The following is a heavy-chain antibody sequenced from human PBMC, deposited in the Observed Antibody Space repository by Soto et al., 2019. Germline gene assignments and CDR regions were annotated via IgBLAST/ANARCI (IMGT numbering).Heavy chain of an antibody. CDR3: TTTRYYYDSSGYYTSDY. V-gene: IGHV3-15*01. CDR1: GFTFSNAW. Sequence: EVQLVESGGGLVQPGGSLRLSCEASGFTFSNAWMSWVRQAPGKGLEWVGRIKSKTDGGTTDYAAPVKGRFTISRDDSKNTLYLQMNSLKTEDTAVYYCTTTRYYYDSSGYYTSDYWGQGTLVTVSS. J-gene: IGHJ4*02. D-gene: IGHD3-22*01. CDR2: IKSKTDGGTT.